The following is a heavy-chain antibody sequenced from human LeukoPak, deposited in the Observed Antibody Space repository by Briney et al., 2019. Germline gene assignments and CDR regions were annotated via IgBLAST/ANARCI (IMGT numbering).Heavy chain of an antibody. CDR3: ARGKKLLWFGELLAHRYNWFDP. CDR1: GGSFSGYY. Sequence: PSETLSLTCAVYGGSFSGYYWSWIRQPPGKGLEWIGEINHSGSTNYNPSLKSRVTISVDTSKNQFSLKLSSVTAAGTGVYYCARGKKLLWFGELLAHRYNWFDPWGQGTLVTVSS. V-gene: IGHV4-34*01. CDR2: INHSGST. J-gene: IGHJ5*02. D-gene: IGHD3-10*01.